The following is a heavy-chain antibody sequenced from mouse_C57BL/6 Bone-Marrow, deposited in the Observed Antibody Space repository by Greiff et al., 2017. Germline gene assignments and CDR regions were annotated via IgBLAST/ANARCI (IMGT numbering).Heavy chain of an antibody. D-gene: IGHD1-1*01. V-gene: IGHV5-4*03. Sequence: EVKLVESGGGLVKPGGSLKLSCAASGFTFSSYAMSWVRQTPEKRLEWVATISDGGSYTYYPDNVKGRFTISRDNAKNNLYLQMSHLKSEDTAMYYCARFTTDHYYAMDYWGQGTSVTVSS. CDR3: ARFTTDHYYAMDY. CDR2: ISDGGSYT. CDR1: GFTFSSYA. J-gene: IGHJ4*01.